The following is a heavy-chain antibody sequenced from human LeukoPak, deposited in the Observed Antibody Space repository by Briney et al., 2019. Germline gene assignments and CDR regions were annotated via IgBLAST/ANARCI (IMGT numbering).Heavy chain of an antibody. V-gene: IGHV4-39*01. D-gene: IGHD6-19*01. Sequence: SETLSLTCTVSGGSISSSSYYWGWIRQPPGKGLEWIGSIYYSGSTYYNPSLKSRVTISVDTSKNQFSLKLSSVTAADTAVYYCARQSRSGWHAFDYWGQGTLVTVSS. CDR2: IYYSGST. CDR3: ARQSRSGWHAFDY. J-gene: IGHJ4*02. CDR1: GGSISSSSYY.